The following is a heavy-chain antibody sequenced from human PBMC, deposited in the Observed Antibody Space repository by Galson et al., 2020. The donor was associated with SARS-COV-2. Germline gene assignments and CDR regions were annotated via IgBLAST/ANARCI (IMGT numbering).Heavy chain of an antibody. CDR2: IFSDGSEK. J-gene: IGHJ4*02. Sequence: GESLKISCAASGFTFSSHAIHWVRQAPGKGLEWVAQIFSDGSEKYYGDSVNGRFTISRDSSKNTVYLQMNNLRADDTAVYYCARDGQSTAGWACDYWGQGNLVTVSS. V-gene: IGHV3-33*01. CDR3: ARDGQSTAGWACDY. D-gene: IGHD6-19*01. CDR1: GFTFSSHA.